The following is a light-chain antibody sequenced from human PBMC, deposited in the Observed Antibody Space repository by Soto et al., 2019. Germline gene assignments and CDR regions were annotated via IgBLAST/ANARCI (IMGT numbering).Light chain of an antibody. J-gene: IGLJ1*01. CDR2: EVS. CDR1: SSDIGAYNF. CDR3: SSYAGRSTVDV. Sequence: QSALTQPASVSGSPGQSITISCTGTSSDIGAYNFVSWYQQHPGEAPKLLIYEVSHRPSGVSNRFSGSKSGNSASLTISGLQPEDEADYYCSSYAGRSTVDVLGTGTKV. V-gene: IGLV2-14*01.